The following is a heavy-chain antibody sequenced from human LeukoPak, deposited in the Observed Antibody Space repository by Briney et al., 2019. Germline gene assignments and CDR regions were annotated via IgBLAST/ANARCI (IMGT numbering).Heavy chain of an antibody. J-gene: IGHJ4*02. D-gene: IGHD6-19*01. V-gene: IGHV5-51*01. CDR1: GYSFSNYW. Sequence: SGESLKISCKGSGYSFSNYWIGWVRQMPGKGLEWMGIIYPGDSDTRYSPSFEGQVTISADKSISTAYLQWSSLKASDSAKYYCARFGVGAVAGHFDYWGQGTLITVSS. CDR3: ARFGVGAVAGHFDY. CDR2: IYPGDSDT.